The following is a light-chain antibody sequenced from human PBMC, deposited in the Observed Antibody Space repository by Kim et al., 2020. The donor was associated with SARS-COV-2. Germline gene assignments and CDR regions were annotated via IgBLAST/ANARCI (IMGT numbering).Light chain of an antibody. J-gene: IGKJ1*01. CDR1: QSITTY. CDR3: QQIHSSPPT. CDR2: AAS. Sequence: ASVGDRVTINCRASQSITTYLNWYQRRPGKAPKLLIYAASSLQSGVPSRFSGTGSGTDFTLTINSLRPEDCATYYCQQIHSSPPTFGQGTKVDIK. V-gene: IGKV1-39*01.